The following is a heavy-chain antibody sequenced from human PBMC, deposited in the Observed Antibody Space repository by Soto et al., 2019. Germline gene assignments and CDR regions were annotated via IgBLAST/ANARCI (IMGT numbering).Heavy chain of an antibody. CDR3: ARDLSVVFDY. V-gene: IGHV3-23*01. CDR1: GFTFNKYA. J-gene: IGHJ4*02. Sequence: GGPLRLSCTASGFTFNKYAMSWVRQAPGKGLEWVSAITDSGAASHYADSVKGRFTVSRDNSKNTLYLQMNSLRADDTAVYYCARDLSVVFDYWGQGTLVTVSS. D-gene: IGHD2-15*01. CDR2: ITDSGAAS.